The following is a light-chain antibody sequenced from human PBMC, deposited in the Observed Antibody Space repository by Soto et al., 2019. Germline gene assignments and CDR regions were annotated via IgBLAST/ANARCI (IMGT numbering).Light chain of an antibody. J-gene: IGLJ1*01. Sequence: QAVVTQEPSLTVSPGGTVTLTCGSRTGAVTSGHYPYWFQQKPGQAPRTLIYDTSNKHSWTPARFSGSLLGGKAALTLSGAQPEDEAEYYCLLSYSGAPSVFGTGTKLTVL. CDR3: LLSYSGAPSV. CDR1: TGAVTSGHY. CDR2: DTS. V-gene: IGLV7-46*01.